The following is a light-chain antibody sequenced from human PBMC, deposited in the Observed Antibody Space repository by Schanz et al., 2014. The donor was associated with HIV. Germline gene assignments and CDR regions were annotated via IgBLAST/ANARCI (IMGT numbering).Light chain of an antibody. CDR2: EGT. J-gene: IGLJ3*02. V-gene: IGLV2-14*02. CDR1: SSDVGNYNF. Sequence: QSALTQPASVSGSPGQSITISCTGTSSDVGNYNFVSWYQQYPGKAPKLLIYEGTKRPSGISNRFSASKSGNTASLTISGLQADDEADYYCSSYAATSNVLFGGGTKLTVL. CDR3: SSYAATSNVL.